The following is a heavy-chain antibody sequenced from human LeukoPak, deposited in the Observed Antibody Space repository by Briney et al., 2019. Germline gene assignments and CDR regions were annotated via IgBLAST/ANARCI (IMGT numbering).Heavy chain of an antibody. CDR3: ATVVVAATGYNWFDP. Sequence: EASVKVSCKASGYTFTGYYMHWVRQAPGKGLEWMGGFDPEDGETIYAQKFQGRVTMIEDTSTDTAYMELSSLRSEDTAVYYCATVVVAATGYNWFDPWGQGTLVTVSS. CDR1: GYTFTGYY. V-gene: IGHV1-24*01. CDR2: FDPEDGET. J-gene: IGHJ5*02. D-gene: IGHD2-15*01.